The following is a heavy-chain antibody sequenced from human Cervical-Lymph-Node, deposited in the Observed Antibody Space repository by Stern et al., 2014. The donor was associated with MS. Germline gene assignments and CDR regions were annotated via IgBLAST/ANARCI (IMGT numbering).Heavy chain of an antibody. CDR3: TSGNYGMDV. Sequence: MQLVESGGGLVQPGGSLRLSCAASGFTFSSAWMYWVRQAPGKGLVCVSRINIDGSSTYYADSVKGRFNPSRDNAKSTLYLQMNSLRAEDTAVYYCTSGNYGMDVWGQGTTVTVSS. CDR1: GFTFSSAW. J-gene: IGHJ6*02. CDR2: INIDGSST. V-gene: IGHV3-74*01. D-gene: IGHD1-26*01.